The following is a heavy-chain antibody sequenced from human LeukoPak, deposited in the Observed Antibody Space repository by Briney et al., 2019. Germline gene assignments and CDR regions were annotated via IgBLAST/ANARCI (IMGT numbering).Heavy chain of an antibody. CDR3: ARDGRRGPDCNGGGCYFVPGQ. D-gene: IGHD2-15*01. CDR2: IYTGGNT. V-gene: IGHV3-66*01. J-gene: IGHJ4*02. Sequence: GGSLRLSCAASGFTVSGNYMSWVRQAPGRGLEWVSVIYTGGNTYDADSVKGRFTISRDSSKNTLYLQMNSLRGEDTAVYYCARDGRRGPDCNGGGCYFVPGQWGQGTVVTVSS. CDR1: GFTVSGNY.